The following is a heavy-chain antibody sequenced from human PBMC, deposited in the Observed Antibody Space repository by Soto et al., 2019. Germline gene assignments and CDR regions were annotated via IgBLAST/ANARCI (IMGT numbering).Heavy chain of an antibody. CDR1: GGSVISSSYY. D-gene: IGHD3-10*01. V-gene: IGHV4-39*01. Sequence: SETLFLTCIVSGGSVISSSYYCGWIRQPPEQGLEWIVTIYYSVSTYYNPSLESRVTISVDTSKNKFSLKLTSVTATDTAMYYGSRRSSPRFHSGSGLNGLDLWGQGTKVTVSS. J-gene: IGHJ6*01. CDR3: SRRSSPRFHSGSGLNGLDL. CDR2: IYYSVST.